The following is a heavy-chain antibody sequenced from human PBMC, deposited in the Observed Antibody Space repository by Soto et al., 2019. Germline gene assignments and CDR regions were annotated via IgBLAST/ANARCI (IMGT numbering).Heavy chain of an antibody. CDR3: ARGDGYNPVRNYYYGMDV. Sequence: SVKVSSKASGGTFSSYSISWVRQAPGQGLEWMGRIIAILGIANYAQKFQGRVTITADKSTSTAYMELSSLRSEDTAVYYCARGDGYNPVRNYYYGMDVWGQGTTVTVSS. V-gene: IGHV1-69*02. D-gene: IGHD5-12*01. CDR1: GGTFSSYS. J-gene: IGHJ6*02. CDR2: IIAILGIA.